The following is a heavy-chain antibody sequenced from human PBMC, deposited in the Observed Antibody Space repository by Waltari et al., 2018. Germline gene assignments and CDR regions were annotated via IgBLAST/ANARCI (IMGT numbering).Heavy chain of an antibody. J-gene: IGHJ4*02. CDR3: ATASYDSSGPG. CDR1: GYTFTDYY. D-gene: IGHD3-22*01. Sequence: EVQLVQSGAEVKKPGATVKISCKASGYTFTDYYMPWVQQAPRKGLEWMGRVDPEDGETIYAEKFQGRVTITADTSTDTAYMELSSLRSEDTAVYYCATASYDSSGPGWGQGTLVTVSS. V-gene: IGHV1-69-2*01. CDR2: VDPEDGET.